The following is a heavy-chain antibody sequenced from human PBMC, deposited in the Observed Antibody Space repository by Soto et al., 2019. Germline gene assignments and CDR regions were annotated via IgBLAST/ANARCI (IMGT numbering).Heavy chain of an antibody. CDR2: INPNSGGT. D-gene: IGHD6-13*01. Sequence: ASVKVSCKASGYTFTGYYMHWVRQAPGQGLEWMGWINPNSGGTNYAQKFQGRVTMTRDTSISTAHMELSRLRSDDTAVYYCAGAVSWTSYYYYGMDVWGQGTTVTVSS. CDR1: GYTFTGYY. CDR3: AGAVSWTSYYYYGMDV. V-gene: IGHV1-2*02. J-gene: IGHJ6*02.